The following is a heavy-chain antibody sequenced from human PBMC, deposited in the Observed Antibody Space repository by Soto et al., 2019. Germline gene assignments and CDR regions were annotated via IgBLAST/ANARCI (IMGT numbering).Heavy chain of an antibody. CDR1: GGSISSYY. CDR3: ARRIAAAGSGFDD. V-gene: IGHV4-59*08. CDR2: IYYSGST. Sequence: PSETLSLTCTVSGGSISSYYWSWIRQPPGKGLEWIGYIYYSGSTNYNPSLKSRVTISVDTSKNQFSLKLSSVTAADTAVYYCARRIAAAGSGFDDWGQGTLVTVSS. J-gene: IGHJ4*02. D-gene: IGHD6-13*01.